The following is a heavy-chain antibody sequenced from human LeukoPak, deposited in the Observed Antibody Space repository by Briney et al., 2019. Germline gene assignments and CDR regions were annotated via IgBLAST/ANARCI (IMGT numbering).Heavy chain of an antibody. Sequence: GGSLRLSCAASGFTFSSYAMSWVRQAPGKGLEWVSVIYSGGSTYYADSVKGRFTISRDNAKNSLYLQMNSLRAEDTAVYYCARLGARQMLEYWGQGTLVTVSS. CDR3: ARLGARQMLEY. CDR1: GFTFSSYA. V-gene: IGHV3-23*03. D-gene: IGHD4-17*01. J-gene: IGHJ4*02. CDR2: IYSGGST.